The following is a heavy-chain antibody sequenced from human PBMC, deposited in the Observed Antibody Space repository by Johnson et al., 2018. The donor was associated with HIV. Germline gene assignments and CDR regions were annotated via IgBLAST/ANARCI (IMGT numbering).Heavy chain of an antibody. Sequence: VQLVESGGGLVQPGGSLRLSCAASGFTFSNYDMHWVRQATGKRLEWVSGIGTTGETFFFDSVKGRFTISRDTAKNTLYLQMTSLRTEDTAVYYCARGGFDIVGGTIGWSAFDIWGQGTMVTVSS. CDR3: ARGGFDIVGGTIGWSAFDI. CDR2: IGTTGET. CDR1: GFTFSNYD. D-gene: IGHD1-26*01. J-gene: IGHJ3*02. V-gene: IGHV3-13*01.